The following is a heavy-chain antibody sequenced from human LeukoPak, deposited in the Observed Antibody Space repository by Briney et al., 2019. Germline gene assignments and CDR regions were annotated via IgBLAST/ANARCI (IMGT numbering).Heavy chain of an antibody. CDR2: IKQDGSEI. V-gene: IGHV3-7*03. J-gene: IGHJ4*02. Sequence: GGSLRLSCAASGFSFSNYWMSWVRQAPGKELEWVANIKQDGSEIYYVDSVKGRFTISRDNAKNSLYLQMNSLRAEDTAVYYCVRDKLTGASRLDYWGQGTLLTVSS. CDR3: VRDKLTGASRLDY. CDR1: GFSFSNYW. D-gene: IGHD7-27*01.